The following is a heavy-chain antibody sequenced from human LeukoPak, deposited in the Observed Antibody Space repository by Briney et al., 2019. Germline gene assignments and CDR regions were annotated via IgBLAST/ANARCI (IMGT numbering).Heavy chain of an antibody. J-gene: IGHJ5*02. CDR2: INHSGST. CDR1: GVSFSGYY. Sequence: AETLSLTCAVYGVSFSGYYWSWIRQPPGKGLEWMGEINHSGSTNYNPSLKSRVTISVDTSKNQFSMKLSSVTAADTAVYYCARRGKDYGDYAVWFDPWGQGTLVTVSS. CDR3: ARRGKDYGDYAVWFDP. D-gene: IGHD4-17*01. V-gene: IGHV4-34*01.